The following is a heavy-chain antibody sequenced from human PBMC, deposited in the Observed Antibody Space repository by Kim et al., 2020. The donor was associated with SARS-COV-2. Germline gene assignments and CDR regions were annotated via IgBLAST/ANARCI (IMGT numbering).Heavy chain of an antibody. Sequence: GGSLRLSCAASGFTFSSYAMHWVRQAPGKGLEWVAVISYDGSNKYYADSVKGRFTISRDNSKNTLYLQMNSLRAEDTAVYYCARDLQYSGYDWGFDYWGQGTLVTVSS. J-gene: IGHJ4*02. CDR3: ARDLQYSGYDWGFDY. CDR1: GFTFSSYA. D-gene: IGHD5-12*01. V-gene: IGHV3-30*04. CDR2: ISYDGSNK.